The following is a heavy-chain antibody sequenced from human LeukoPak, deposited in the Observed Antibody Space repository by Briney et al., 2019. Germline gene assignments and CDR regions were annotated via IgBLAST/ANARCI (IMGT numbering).Heavy chain of an antibody. J-gene: IGHJ4*02. CDR3: ARGVCSGGSCYSEWNY. Sequence: SETLSLTCAVYGGSFSGYYWSWIRQPPGKGLEWIGEINHSGSTNYNPSLKSRVTISVDTSKNQFSLKLTSVTAADPAVYYCARGVCSGGSCYSEWNYWGQGTLVTVSS. CDR1: GGSFSGYY. V-gene: IGHV4-34*01. CDR2: INHSGST. D-gene: IGHD2-15*01.